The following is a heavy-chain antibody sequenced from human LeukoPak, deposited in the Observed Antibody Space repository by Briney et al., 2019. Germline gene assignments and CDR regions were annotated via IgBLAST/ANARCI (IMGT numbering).Heavy chain of an antibody. Sequence: HVASVKVSCKASGYTFTSYGISWVRQAPGQGLEWMAWINPYNGNTNYAQNLQGRVTMTTDTSTSTAYMELRSLRSDDTAVYYCARDRSDSGDYVLLDRWGQGTLVTVSS. CDR3: ARDRSDSGDYVLLDR. CDR2: INPYNGNT. D-gene: IGHD4-17*01. J-gene: IGHJ5*02. CDR1: GYTFTSYG. V-gene: IGHV1-18*01.